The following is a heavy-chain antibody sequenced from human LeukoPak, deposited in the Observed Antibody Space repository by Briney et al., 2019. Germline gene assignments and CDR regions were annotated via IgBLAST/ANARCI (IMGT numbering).Heavy chain of an antibody. Sequence: SETLSLTCAVYGGSFSGYYWSWIRQPPGKGLEWIGEINHSGSTNYNPSLKSRVTISVDTSKNQFSLKLSSVTAADTAVYYCARGRSGWYVSPWGQGTLVTASS. CDR3: ARGRSGWYVSP. D-gene: IGHD6-19*01. CDR1: GGSFSGYY. J-gene: IGHJ5*02. CDR2: INHSGST. V-gene: IGHV4-34*01.